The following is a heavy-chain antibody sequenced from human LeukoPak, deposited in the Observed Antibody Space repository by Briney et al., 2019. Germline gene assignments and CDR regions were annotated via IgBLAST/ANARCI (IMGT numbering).Heavy chain of an antibody. CDR2: ISGSGGST. Sequence: GGSLRLSCAASGFTFSSYAMSWVRQAPGKGLEWVSAISGSGGSTYYADSVKGRFTISRDNSKNTLYLQMNSLRAEDTAVYYCAKDPGCADCSLCGAFDIWGQGTMVTVSS. V-gene: IGHV3-23*01. CDR3: AKDPGCADCSLCGAFDI. D-gene: IGHD2-21*02. J-gene: IGHJ3*02. CDR1: GFTFSSYA.